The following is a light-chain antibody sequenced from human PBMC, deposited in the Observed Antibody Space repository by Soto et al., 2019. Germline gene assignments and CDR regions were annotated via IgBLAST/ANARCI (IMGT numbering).Light chain of an antibody. CDR1: QSISSY. CDR3: QQSYSTPDT. J-gene: IGKJ2*01. CDR2: AAS. Sequence: DIQMTQSPSSLSASVGDRVTITCRASQSISSYLNWYQQKPGKAPKLLIYAASSLQSGVPSRFSGSGSGTDFTLTISSLQPDDFAAYYCQQSYSTPDTFGPRTKLEIK. V-gene: IGKV1-39*01.